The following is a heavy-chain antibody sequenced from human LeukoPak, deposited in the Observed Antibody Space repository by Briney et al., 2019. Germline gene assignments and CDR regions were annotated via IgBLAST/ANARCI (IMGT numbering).Heavy chain of an antibody. V-gene: IGHV3-48*01. CDR3: ARERGYSSSCYTF. Sequence: GGSLRLSCAASGFTFNTYNMNWVRQAPGKGLEWVSYISSGSRTIYYADSVKGRFTISRDNAKNSVYLQMNSLRAEDTAIYYCARERGYSSSCYTFWGQGTLVTVSS. CDR2: ISSGSRTI. J-gene: IGHJ4*02. D-gene: IGHD6-13*01. CDR1: GFTFNTYN.